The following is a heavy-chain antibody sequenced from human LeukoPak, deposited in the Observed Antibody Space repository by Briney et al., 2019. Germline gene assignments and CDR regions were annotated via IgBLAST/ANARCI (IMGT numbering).Heavy chain of an antibody. D-gene: IGHD2-15*01. Sequence: GGSLRLSCAASGFTFSSYGMHWVRQAPGKGLEWVAVISYDGSNKYYADSVKGRFTISRDNSKNTLYLQMNSLRAEDTAVYYCANGGMRYWGQGTLVTVSS. CDR2: ISYDGSNK. V-gene: IGHV3-30*18. CDR3: ANGGMRY. J-gene: IGHJ4*02. CDR1: GFTFSSYG.